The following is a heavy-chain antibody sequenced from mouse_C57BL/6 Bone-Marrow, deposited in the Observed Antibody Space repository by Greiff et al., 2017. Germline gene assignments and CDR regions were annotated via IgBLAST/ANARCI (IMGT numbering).Heavy chain of an antibody. Sequence: VQLQQPGAELVMPGASVKLSCKASGYTFTSYWMHWVKQRPGQGLEWIGEIDPSDSYTNYNQKFKGKSTLTVDKSSSTAYMQLSSLTSEDSAAYYCARERSYYSNYDFDYWGQGTTLTVSS. CDR1: GYTFTSYW. J-gene: IGHJ2*01. D-gene: IGHD2-5*01. CDR2: IDPSDSYT. V-gene: IGHV1-69*01. CDR3: ARERSYYSNYDFDY.